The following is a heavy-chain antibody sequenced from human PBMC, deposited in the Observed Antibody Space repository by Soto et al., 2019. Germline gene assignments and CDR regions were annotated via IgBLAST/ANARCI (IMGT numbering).Heavy chain of an antibody. D-gene: IGHD2-21*02. CDR2: VNPSGGHT. Sequence: QVQLVQSGAEVKKPGASVKVSCKASGDTFTDYYIHWVRQAPGQGLEWMGTVNPSGGHTTYAQHFLGRMTMTRDASTSTLYLELTSLTSEDTAIYYCARGGHVVVVTAALDYWGQGTLVTVSS. J-gene: IGHJ4*02. V-gene: IGHV1-46*01. CDR3: ARGGHVVVVTAALDY. CDR1: GDTFTDYY.